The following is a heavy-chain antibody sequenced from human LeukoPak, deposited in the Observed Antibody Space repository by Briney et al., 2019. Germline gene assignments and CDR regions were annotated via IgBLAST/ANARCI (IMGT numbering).Heavy chain of an antibody. Sequence: GGSLRLSCAASGFTVSSNYMSWVRQAPGKGLEWVSVIYSGGSTYYADSVKGRFTISRDSSKNTLYLQMNSLRAEDTAVYYCARDPGYGDYESFDYWGQGTLVTVSS. V-gene: IGHV3-66*01. D-gene: IGHD4-17*01. J-gene: IGHJ4*02. CDR2: IYSGGST. CDR1: GFTVSSNY. CDR3: ARDPGYGDYESFDY.